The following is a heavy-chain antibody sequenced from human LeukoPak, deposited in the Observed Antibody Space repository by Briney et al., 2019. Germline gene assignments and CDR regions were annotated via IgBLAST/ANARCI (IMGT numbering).Heavy chain of an antibody. D-gene: IGHD1-1*01. CDR3: ARGIAGTTRGLDY. J-gene: IGHJ4*02. V-gene: IGHV4-59*01. CDR1: GGSISSYY. CDR2: IYYSGST. Sequence: SETLSLTCTVSGGSISSYYWRWIRQPPGKGLEWIGYIYYSGSTNYNPSLKSRVTISVDTSKNQFSLKLSSVTAADTAVYYCARGIAGTTRGLDYWGQGTLVTVSS.